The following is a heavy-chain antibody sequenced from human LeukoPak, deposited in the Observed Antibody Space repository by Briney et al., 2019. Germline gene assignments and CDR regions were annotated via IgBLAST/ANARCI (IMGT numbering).Heavy chain of an antibody. Sequence: GGSLRLSCAASGFTFGDYYMSWIRQAPGKGLEWVSYISSSSSTIYYADSVKGRFIISRDNAKNSLYLQMNSLRAEDTAVYYCARAPNYYDSSGYYFDYWGQGTLVTVSS. J-gene: IGHJ4*02. CDR3: ARAPNYYDSSGYYFDY. V-gene: IGHV3-11*04. CDR2: ISSSSSTI. CDR1: GFTFGDYY. D-gene: IGHD3-22*01.